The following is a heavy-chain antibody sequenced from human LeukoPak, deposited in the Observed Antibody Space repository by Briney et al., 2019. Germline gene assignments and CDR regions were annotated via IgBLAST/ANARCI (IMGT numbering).Heavy chain of an antibody. CDR1: GYTFTSYG. V-gene: IGHV1-18*01. D-gene: IGHD5-12*01. J-gene: IGHJ4*02. Sequence: ASVKVSCKASGYTFTSYGISWVRQAPGQGLEWMGWISAYNGNTNYAQKLQGRVTMTTDTSTSTAYMELGSLRSDDTAVYYCAREESVVATGITGDYWGQGTLVTVSS. CDR2: ISAYNGNT. CDR3: AREESVVATGITGDY.